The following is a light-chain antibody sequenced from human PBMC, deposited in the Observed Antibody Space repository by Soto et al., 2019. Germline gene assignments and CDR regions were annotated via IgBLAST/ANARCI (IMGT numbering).Light chain of an antibody. CDR2: KAS. V-gene: IGKV1-5*03. Sequence: DIQMTQSPSILSASVGDRVPITCRASQSISSWLAWYQQNPGKAPNLLIHKASHLESGVPSRFSGSGSGTDFTLTISSLQPEDFATYYCQQFNNYPITFGQGTRLEIK. J-gene: IGKJ5*01. CDR3: QQFNNYPIT. CDR1: QSISSW.